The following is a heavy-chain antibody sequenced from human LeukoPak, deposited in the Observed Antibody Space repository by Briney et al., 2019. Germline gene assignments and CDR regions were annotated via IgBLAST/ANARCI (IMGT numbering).Heavy chain of an antibody. D-gene: IGHD4-23*01. Sequence: GGSQRLSCAASGFTFTTYSMNWVRQAPGEGLEWVSSISSSSSYIYYADSVKGRFTISRDNAKNSLYLRMNSLRAEDTAVYYCARGGVVTNYYYYFMDVWGRGTTVTVSS. CDR2: ISSSSSYI. CDR1: GFTFTTYS. V-gene: IGHV3-21*01. J-gene: IGHJ6*03. CDR3: ARGGVVTNYYYYFMDV.